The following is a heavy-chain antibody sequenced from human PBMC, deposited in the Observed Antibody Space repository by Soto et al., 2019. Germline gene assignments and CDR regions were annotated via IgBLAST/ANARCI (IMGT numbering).Heavy chain of an antibody. Sequence: LRVMSGAYGFTLRRYGMDWVRQAPGKGLEWVAAISSDGSQKYFADSVKGRFTISRDSAKNSVYLEMNSLSIEDAAVYYCAKEPPVVLYWFDDWGQ. D-gene: IGHD3-3*01. CDR2: ISSDGSQK. CDR3: AKEPPVVLYWFDD. J-gene: IGHJ5*02. CDR1: GFTLRRYG. V-gene: IGHV3-30*18.